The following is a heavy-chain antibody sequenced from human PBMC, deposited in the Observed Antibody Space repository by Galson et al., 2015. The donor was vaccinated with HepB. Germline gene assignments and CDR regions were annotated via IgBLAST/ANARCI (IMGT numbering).Heavy chain of an antibody. CDR2: TYYRSKWFN. Sequence: CAISGDSVSSNDVTWNWIRQSPLRGLEWLGRTYYRSKWFNDYVVPVQRRATINPDTSKNQFSLHVNSVTPEDTAVYYCARNRGDGYNFDYWGQGTLVTVSS. J-gene: IGHJ4*02. D-gene: IGHD5-24*01. CDR1: GDSVSSNDVT. CDR3: ARNRGDGYNFDY. V-gene: IGHV6-1*01.